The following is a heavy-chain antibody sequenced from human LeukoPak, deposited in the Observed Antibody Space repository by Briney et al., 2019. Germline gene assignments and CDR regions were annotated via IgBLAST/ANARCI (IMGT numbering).Heavy chain of an antibody. J-gene: IGHJ3*02. V-gene: IGHV3-21*01. CDR2: ITSISNYI. CDR3: ARDDGGNLNDAFDI. CDR1: GFTFSTYT. Sequence: GGSLRLSCAASGFTFSTYTMNWVRQAPGKGLEWISSITSISNYIFYADSLKGRFTISRDNAKNSLYLQMNSLRAEDTAVYFCARDDGGNLNDAFDIWGQGTMVTVSS. D-gene: IGHD4-23*01.